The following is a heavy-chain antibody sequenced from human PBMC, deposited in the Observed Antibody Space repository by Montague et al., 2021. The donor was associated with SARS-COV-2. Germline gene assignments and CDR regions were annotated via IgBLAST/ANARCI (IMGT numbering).Heavy chain of an antibody. V-gene: IGHV4-59*01. D-gene: IGHD4-23*01. CDR1: GGSITGYY. CDR3: VRDHPYGGPRGAYDI. J-gene: IGHJ3*02. CDR2: IYDGGAV. Sequence: ETLSLTCTVSGGSITGYYWSWLRRSPGKGLEWIAYIYDGGAVNYNPSLGSRVTISTDTSKNQLSLKVNSVTAADTAVYYCVRDHPYGGPRGAYDIWGQGTGITFSS.